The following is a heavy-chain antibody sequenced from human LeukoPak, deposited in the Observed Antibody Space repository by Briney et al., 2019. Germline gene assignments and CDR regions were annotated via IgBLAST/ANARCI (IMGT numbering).Heavy chain of an antibody. CDR1: GRSFSGYY. CDR3: ARGPHYYDSSGYQTRDY. J-gene: IGHJ4*02. Sequence: SETLSLTCAVYGRSFSGYYWSWIRQPPGKGLEWIGEINHSGSTNYNPSLKSRVTISVDTSKNQFSLKLSSVTAADTAVYYCARGPHYYDSSGYQTRDYWGQGTLVTVSS. D-gene: IGHD3-22*01. V-gene: IGHV4-34*01. CDR2: INHSGST.